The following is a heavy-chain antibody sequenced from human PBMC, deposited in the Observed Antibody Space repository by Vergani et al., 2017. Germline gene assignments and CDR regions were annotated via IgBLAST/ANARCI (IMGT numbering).Heavy chain of an antibody. CDR2: INPSGGST. Sequence: QVQLVQSGAEVKKPGASVKVSCKASGYTFTSYYMHWVRQAPGQGLAWMGIINPSGGSTSYAQKFQGRVTMTRDTSTSTVYMELSSLRSEDTAVYYCATEFWSGDSVPYYFDYMDVWGKGTTVTVSS. V-gene: IGHV1-46*01. CDR1: GYTFTSYY. J-gene: IGHJ6*03. D-gene: IGHD3-3*01. CDR3: ATEFWSGDSVPYYFDYMDV.